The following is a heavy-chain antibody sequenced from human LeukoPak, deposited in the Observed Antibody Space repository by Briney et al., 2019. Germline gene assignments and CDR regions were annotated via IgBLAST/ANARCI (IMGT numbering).Heavy chain of an antibody. CDR1: GGSISSSSYY. V-gene: IGHV4-39*01. CDR2: IYYRGST. Sequence: KPSETLSLTCTASGGSISSSSYYWGWIRQPPGKGLEWIGSIYYRGSTYYNPSLKSRVTISADTSKNQFSLKLSSVTAADTAVYYCARRGQSVYFDYWGQGTLVTVSS. CDR3: ARRGQSVYFDY. J-gene: IGHJ4*02.